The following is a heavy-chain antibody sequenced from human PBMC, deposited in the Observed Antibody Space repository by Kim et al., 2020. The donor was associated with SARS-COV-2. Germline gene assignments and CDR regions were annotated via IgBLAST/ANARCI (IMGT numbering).Heavy chain of an antibody. Sequence: SETLSLTCAVYGGSFSGYYWSWIRQPPGKGLEWIGKINHSGSTNYNPSLKSRVTISVDTSKNQFSLKLSSVTAADTAVYYCARGPHYYDSSGRKYYYYGMDVWGQGTTVTVSS. J-gene: IGHJ6*02. CDR2: INHSGST. D-gene: IGHD3-22*01. CDR1: GGSFSGYY. CDR3: ARGPHYYDSSGRKYYYYGMDV. V-gene: IGHV4-34*01.